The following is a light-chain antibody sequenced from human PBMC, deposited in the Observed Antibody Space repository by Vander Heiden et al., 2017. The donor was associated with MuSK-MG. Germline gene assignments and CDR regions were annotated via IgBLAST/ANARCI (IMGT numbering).Light chain of an antibody. J-gene: IGKJ4*01. CDR3: QQRSNWPPFT. CDR1: QSVSSY. V-gene: IGKV3-11*01. CDR2: DAS. Sequence: EIVLTQSPATLSLSPGERATLSCRASQSVSSYLAWYQQKPGQAPRLLIYDASNRATGIPARFSGSGSGKDFTLTISSREPEDFAVYYCQQRSNWPPFTFGGGTKVEIK.